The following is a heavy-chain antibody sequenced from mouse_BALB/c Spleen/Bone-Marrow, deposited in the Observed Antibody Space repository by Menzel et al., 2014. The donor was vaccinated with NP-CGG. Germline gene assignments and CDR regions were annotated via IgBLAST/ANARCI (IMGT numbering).Heavy chain of an antibody. CDR1: GFTFSSYG. CDR3: ARDKITTRGFAY. V-gene: IGHV5-6-3*01. Sequence: EVQLVESGGGLVQPGGSLKLSCAASGFTFSSYGMSWVRQTSDKRLELVATINSNGGSTYYPDSVKGRFTISRDNAKNTLYLQMSSLKSEDTAMYYCARDKITTRGFAYWGQGTLVTVSA. J-gene: IGHJ3*01. D-gene: IGHD2-4*01. CDR2: INSNGGST.